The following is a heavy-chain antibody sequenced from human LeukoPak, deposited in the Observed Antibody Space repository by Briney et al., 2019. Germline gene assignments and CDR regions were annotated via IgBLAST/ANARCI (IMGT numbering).Heavy chain of an antibody. CDR2: IKQDGSEK. CDR1: GFTFSSYW. D-gene: IGHD3-10*01. CDR3: ARSDGSGSYETG. J-gene: IGHJ4*02. V-gene: IGHV3-7*03. Sequence: PGGSLRLSCAASGFTFSSYWMSWVRPAPGKGLEWVANIKQDGSEKYYVDSVKGRFTTSRDNAKNSLYLQMNSLRAEDTAVYYCARSDGSGSYETGWGQGTLVTVSS.